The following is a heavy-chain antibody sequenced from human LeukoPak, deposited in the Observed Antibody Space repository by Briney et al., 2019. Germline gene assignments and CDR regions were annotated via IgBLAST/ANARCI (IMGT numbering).Heavy chain of an antibody. J-gene: IGHJ4*02. CDR2: ISYDGSNK. Sequence: GGSLRLSCAASGFTFSSYGMHWVRQAPGKGLEWVAVISYDGSNKYYADSVKGRFTISRDNSKNTLYLQMNSLRAEDTAVYYCAKWQAAPSPYYFDYWGQGTLVTVSS. V-gene: IGHV3-30*18. CDR1: GFTFSSYG. CDR3: AKWQAAPSPYYFDY. D-gene: IGHD2-15*01.